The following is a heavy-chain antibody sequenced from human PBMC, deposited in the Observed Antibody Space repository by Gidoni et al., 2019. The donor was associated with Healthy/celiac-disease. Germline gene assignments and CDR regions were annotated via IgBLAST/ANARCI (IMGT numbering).Heavy chain of an antibody. V-gene: IGHV3-66*01. J-gene: IGHJ4*02. CDR1: GFTVSSNY. CDR2: IYSGGST. D-gene: IGHD3-22*01. Sequence: QPGGSLRLSCAASGFTVSSNYMSWVRQAPGKGLEWVSVIYSGGSTYYADSVKGRFTISRDNSKNTLYLQMNSLRAEDTAVYYCARWAYYYDSSGYTFDYWGQGTLVTVSS. CDR3: ARWAYYYDSSGYTFDY.